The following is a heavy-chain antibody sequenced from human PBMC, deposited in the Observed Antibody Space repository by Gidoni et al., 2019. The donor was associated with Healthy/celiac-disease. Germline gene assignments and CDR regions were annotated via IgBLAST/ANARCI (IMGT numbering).Heavy chain of an antibody. CDR1: GGTFSSYA. V-gene: IGHV1-69*01. CDR2: IIPIFGTA. J-gene: IGHJ3*02. D-gene: IGHD6-13*01. CDR3: ASYSSSWYLAFDI. Sequence: QVQLVQSGAEVKKPGSSVKVSCKASGGTFSSYAISWVRQAPGQGLEWMGGIIPIFGTANYAQKCQGRVTITADESTSTAYRELSSLRSEDTAVYYCASYSSSWYLAFDIWGQGTMVTVSS.